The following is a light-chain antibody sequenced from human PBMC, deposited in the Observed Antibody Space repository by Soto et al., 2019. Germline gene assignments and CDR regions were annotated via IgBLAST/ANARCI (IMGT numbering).Light chain of an antibody. CDR1: QSVSSSY. J-gene: IGKJ1*01. CDR2: GTS. Sequence: EIVLTQSPDTLSLSPGERATLSCRASQSVSSSYLAWYQQTPGQAPRLLIYGTSNRATGIPDRFSGSGSGTDFTLTISRLEPEDFAVYYCKQYGNSRCTFGQGTKVDIK. V-gene: IGKV3-20*01. CDR3: KQYGNSRCT.